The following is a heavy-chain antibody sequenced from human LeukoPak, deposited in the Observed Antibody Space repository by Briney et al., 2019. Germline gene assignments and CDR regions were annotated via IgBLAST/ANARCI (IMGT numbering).Heavy chain of an antibody. V-gene: IGHV4-30-4*01. D-gene: IGHD4-11*01. CDR3: ARGLLSTVEY. Sequence: SQTLSLTCTVSGGSISSGDYYWSWIRQPPGKGLEWIGYIFYSGSTYYNPSLKSRVTISVDTSKNQFSLKLSSVTAADTAVYYCARGLLSTVEYWGQGTLITVSS. J-gene: IGHJ4*01. CDR2: IFYSGST. CDR1: GGSISSGDYY.